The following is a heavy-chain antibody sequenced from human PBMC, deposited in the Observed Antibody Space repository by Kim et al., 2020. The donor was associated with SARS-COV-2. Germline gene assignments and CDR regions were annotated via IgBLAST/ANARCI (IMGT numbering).Heavy chain of an antibody. CDR3: ALGFGELSYYFDY. D-gene: IGHD3-10*01. J-gene: IGHJ4*02. Sequence: YNPSLKSRVTISVDTSKNQFSLKLSSVTAADTAVYYCALGFGELSYYFDYWGQGTLVTVSS. V-gene: IGHV4-34*01.